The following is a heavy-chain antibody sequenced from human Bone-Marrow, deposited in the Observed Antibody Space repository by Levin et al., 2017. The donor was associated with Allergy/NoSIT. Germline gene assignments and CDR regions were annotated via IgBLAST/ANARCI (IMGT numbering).Heavy chain of an antibody. Sequence: PGGSLRLSCAASGFTFSSYPMHWVRQAPGKGLEWVAIIWYDGSSQYYADSVRGRFSISRDNSKSTLYLQMDSLRPEDTAIYYCAKKAGAACYDGTCYSLDHWGRGTLVTVSS. CDR1: GFTFSSYP. D-gene: IGHD3-16*01. V-gene: IGHV3-30*02. CDR3: AKKAGAACYDGTCYSLDH. J-gene: IGHJ4*02. CDR2: IWYDGSSQ.